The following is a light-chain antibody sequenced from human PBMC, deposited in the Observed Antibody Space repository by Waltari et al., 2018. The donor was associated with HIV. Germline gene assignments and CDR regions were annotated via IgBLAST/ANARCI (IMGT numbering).Light chain of an antibody. CDR2: GT. CDR1: INNIGNYA. CDR3: STWDYSLTSWV. J-gene: IGLJ3*02. Sequence: ALTQETSVSGTVGQHVPLSCSGNINNIGNYAVGWYQQISPVAPKTVMFGTSLPSGIPDRFSASKSGNTASLTISGLQTEDEADYFCSTWDYSLTSWVFGGGTKLTVL. V-gene: IGLV1-36*01.